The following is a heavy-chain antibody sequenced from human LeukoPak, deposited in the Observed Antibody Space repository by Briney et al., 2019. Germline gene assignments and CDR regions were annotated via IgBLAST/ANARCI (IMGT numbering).Heavy chain of an antibody. D-gene: IGHD3-10*01. Sequence: GGSLRLSCAASGATFSSLWMTWVRQAPGEGLEWVANINPDGSVKNYVDSMRGRFTISGDNAKNSLYLQMNSLRAEDTAVYYCARDRGYNSFDYWGQGTLVTVSS. CDR1: GATFSSLW. CDR3: ARDRGYNSFDY. J-gene: IGHJ4*02. V-gene: IGHV3-7*01. CDR2: INPDGSVK.